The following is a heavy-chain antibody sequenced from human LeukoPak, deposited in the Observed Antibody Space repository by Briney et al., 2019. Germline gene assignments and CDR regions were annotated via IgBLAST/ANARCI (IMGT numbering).Heavy chain of an antibody. D-gene: IGHD6-13*01. CDR1: GFTFSSYG. CDR2: ISYDGSNK. J-gene: IGHJ4*02. Sequence: GGSLRLSCAASGFTFSSYGMHWVRQAPGKGLEWVAVISYDGSNKYYVDSVKGRFTISRDNSRNTLYLQMNSLRAEDTAVYYCAKDDRIAAAGDYWGQGTLVTVSS. V-gene: IGHV3-30*18. CDR3: AKDDRIAAAGDY.